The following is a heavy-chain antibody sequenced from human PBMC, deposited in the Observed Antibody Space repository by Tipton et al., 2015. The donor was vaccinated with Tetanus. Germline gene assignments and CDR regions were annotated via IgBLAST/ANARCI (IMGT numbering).Heavy chain of an antibody. V-gene: IGHV3-7*05. Sequence: SLRLSCAASGFTFSSYWMSWVRQAPGKGLEWVANIKQDGSEKYYVDSVKGRFTISRDNAKNSLYLQMNSLRAEDTAVYYCARDLPYGSGSYYSYYGMDVWGQGTTVTVSS. CDR1: GFTFSSYW. CDR3: ARDLPYGSGSYYSYYGMDV. CDR2: IKQDGSEK. D-gene: IGHD3-10*01. J-gene: IGHJ6*02.